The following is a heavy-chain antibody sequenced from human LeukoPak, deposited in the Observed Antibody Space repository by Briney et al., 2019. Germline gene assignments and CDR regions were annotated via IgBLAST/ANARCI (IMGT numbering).Heavy chain of an antibody. D-gene: IGHD3-10*01. V-gene: IGHV3-7*01. CDR1: GFTFSSYW. J-gene: IGHJ4*02. Sequence: PGGSLRLSCAASGFTFSSYWMSWVRQAPGKGLEWVANIKQDGSEKYYVGSVKGRFTISRDNAKNSLYLQMNSLRAEDTAVYYCARDFRITYYYGSGSYYLDYWGQGTLVTVSS. CDR3: ARDFRITYYYGSGSYYLDY. CDR2: IKQDGSEK.